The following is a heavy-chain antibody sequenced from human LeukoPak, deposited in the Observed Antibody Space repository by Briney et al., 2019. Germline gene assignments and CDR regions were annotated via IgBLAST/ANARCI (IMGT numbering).Heavy chain of an antibody. Sequence: PSETLSLTCTVSGGSISSGDHYLSWIRQPPGKGLEWIGYIYYSGSTYYNPSLKSRVTISVDTSKNQFSLKLSSVTAADTAVYYCARVYYYDSSGPFDYWGQGTLVTVSS. CDR1: GGSISSGDHY. D-gene: IGHD3-22*01. J-gene: IGHJ4*02. CDR2: IYYSGST. V-gene: IGHV4-30-4*01. CDR3: ARVYYYDSSGPFDY.